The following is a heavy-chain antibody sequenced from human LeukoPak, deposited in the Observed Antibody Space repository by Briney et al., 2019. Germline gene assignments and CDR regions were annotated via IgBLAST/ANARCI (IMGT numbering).Heavy chain of an antibody. J-gene: IGHJ4*02. Sequence: GRSLRLSCAVSGFTFSSYGMHCVRQAPGKGLEWVAVIWYDGSNKEYADSVKGRFTIARDNSKKTLYLQMNSLRAEDTAVYYCARRNSGWYGPDYWGQGTLVTVSS. CDR2: IWYDGSNK. V-gene: IGHV3-33*01. CDR3: ARRNSGWYGPDY. CDR1: GFTFSSYG. D-gene: IGHD6-19*01.